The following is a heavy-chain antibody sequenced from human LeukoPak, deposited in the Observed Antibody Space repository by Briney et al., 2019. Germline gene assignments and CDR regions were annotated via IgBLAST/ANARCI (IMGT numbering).Heavy chain of an antibody. CDR1: GFTFSNYD. J-gene: IGHJ4*02. CDR2: IGTAGDI. Sequence: RAGGSLRLSCAASGFTFSNYDMHWVRQATGKGLEWVSGIGTAGDIYYPGSVKGRFTISRENAKNSLYLQMNSLRAGDTAVYYCARYTTAGYSSGWYGPSFDYWGQGTLVTVSS. CDR3: ARYTTAGYSSGWYGPSFDY. D-gene: IGHD6-19*01. V-gene: IGHV3-13*01.